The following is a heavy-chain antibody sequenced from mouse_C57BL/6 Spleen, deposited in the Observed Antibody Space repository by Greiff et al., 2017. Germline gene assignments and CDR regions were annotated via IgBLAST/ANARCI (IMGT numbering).Heavy chain of an antibody. V-gene: IGHV2-5*01. CDR3: AKNYGSNYYAMDY. CDR2: IWSGGST. D-gene: IGHD1-1*01. J-gene: IGHJ4*01. Sequence: VQRVESGPGLVQPSQSLSITCTVSGFSLTSYGVHWVRQSPGKGLEWLGVIWSGGSTDYNAAFMSRLSITKDNSKSQVFFKMNSLQADDTAIYYCAKNYGSNYYAMDYWGQGTSVTVSS. CDR1: GFSLTSYG.